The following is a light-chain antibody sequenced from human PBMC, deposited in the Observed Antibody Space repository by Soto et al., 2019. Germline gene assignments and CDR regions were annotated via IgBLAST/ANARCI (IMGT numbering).Light chain of an antibody. CDR2: KAS. J-gene: IGKJ1*01. CDR3: QQYNSDSRT. Sequence: DIQMTQSPPTLSASVGDSVTITCRASQSISNRLAWYQQKPGKAPKVLIYKASSLESGVPSRFSGSGSGTEFSLTISSLQPDDFATYYCQQYNSDSRTFGQGTKVDIK. V-gene: IGKV1-5*03. CDR1: QSISNR.